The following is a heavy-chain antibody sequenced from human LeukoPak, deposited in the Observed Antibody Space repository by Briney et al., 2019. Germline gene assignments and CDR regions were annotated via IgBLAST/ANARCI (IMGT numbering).Heavy chain of an antibody. V-gene: IGHV3-21*01. CDR1: GFTFSTYT. CDR2: INNRGNYI. Sequence: PGGSLRLSCAASGFTFSTYTVNWVRQAPGKGLEWVSSINNRGNYIYYADSVKGRFTISRDNAKNSLYLQMNSLRAEDTAVYYCAREDGVVGASSAFDYWGQGFLVTVSS. J-gene: IGHJ4*02. D-gene: IGHD1-26*01. CDR3: AREDGVVGASSAFDY.